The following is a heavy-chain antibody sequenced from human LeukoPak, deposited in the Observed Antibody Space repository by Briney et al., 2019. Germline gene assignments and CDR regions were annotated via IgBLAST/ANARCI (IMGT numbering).Heavy chain of an antibody. D-gene: IGHD3-10*01. CDR2: ISYDGSNK. CDR1: GFTFSSYG. Sequence: GGSLRLSCAASGFTFSSYGMHWVRQAPGKGLEWVAVISYDGSNKYYADSVKGRFTISRDNSKNTLYLQTNSLRAEDTAVYYCAKDRSRDANWFDPWGQGTLVTVSS. CDR3: AKDRSRDANWFDP. V-gene: IGHV3-30*18. J-gene: IGHJ5*02.